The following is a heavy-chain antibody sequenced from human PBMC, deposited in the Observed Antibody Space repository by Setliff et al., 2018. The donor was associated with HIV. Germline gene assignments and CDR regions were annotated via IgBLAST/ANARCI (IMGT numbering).Heavy chain of an antibody. J-gene: IGHJ4*02. D-gene: IGHD6-13*01. Sequence: GGSLRLSCAASGFTFSSYTMNWVRQAPGKGLEWVSSISYSTGYIYYADSVKGRFTIARDNAKSSLYLQMNSLRAEDTAVYDCARGVAAAGTDYWGQGTLVTVSS. V-gene: IGHV3-21*01. CDR3: ARGVAAAGTDY. CDR2: ISYSTGYI. CDR1: GFTFSSYT.